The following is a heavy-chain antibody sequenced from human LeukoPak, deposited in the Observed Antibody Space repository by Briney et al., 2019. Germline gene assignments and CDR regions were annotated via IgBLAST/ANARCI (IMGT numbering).Heavy chain of an antibody. CDR3: ARFGYGTYYYMDV. CDR2: IYETDNT. V-gene: IGHV4-61*05. CDR1: SVSITTGSYY. J-gene: IGHJ6*03. Sequence: SETLSLTCTVSSVSITTGSYYWGWIRQPPGKGLEWIGYIYETDNTNYNPSLKSRVTMSVDTSKNQFSLKLSSVTAADTAVYYCARFGYGTYYYMDVWGKGTTVTVFS. D-gene: IGHD5-18*01.